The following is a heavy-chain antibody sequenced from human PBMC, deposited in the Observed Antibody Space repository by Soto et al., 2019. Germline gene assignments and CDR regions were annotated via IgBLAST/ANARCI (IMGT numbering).Heavy chain of an antibody. CDR3: ACIAVAGTGVCR. CDR1: GGTFSSYA. V-gene: IGHV1-69*13. D-gene: IGHD6-19*01. CDR2: IIPIFGTA. Sequence: GPPVKVSCKASGGTFSSYAISWVRQAPGQGLEWMGGIIPIFGTANYAQKFQGRATITADESTSTAYMELSSLRSEDTAVYYCACIAVAGTGVCRWGQGTLVTVSS. J-gene: IGHJ4*02.